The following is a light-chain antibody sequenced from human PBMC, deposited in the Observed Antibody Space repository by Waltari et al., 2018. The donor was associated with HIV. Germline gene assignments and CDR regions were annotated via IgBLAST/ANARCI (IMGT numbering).Light chain of an antibody. CDR3: SSYAGSNNWV. CDR1: NSDIGAYNY. V-gene: IGLV2-8*01. CDR2: EVN. J-gene: IGLJ3*02. Sequence: QSALTQPPSASGSPGQSVTISCTGTNSDIGAYNYFPWYQQHPGKAPKFMIYEVNRRPSGVPDRFSGSKSGNTASLTVSGLQAEDEADYYCSSYAGSNNWVFGGGTKLTVL.